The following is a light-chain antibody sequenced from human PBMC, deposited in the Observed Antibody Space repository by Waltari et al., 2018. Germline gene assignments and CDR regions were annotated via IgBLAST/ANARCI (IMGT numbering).Light chain of an antibody. CDR2: ATS. CDR1: QSISGY. J-gene: IGKJ4*01. V-gene: IGKV1-39*01. Sequence: DIQMTQSPSSLSASVGDRVTITCRASQSISGYLNWYQQKPGKAPNVLIYATSSLQSGVPSRFSGSGSGTDFTLTSSSLQPEDFATYYCQQSYRTPPLTFGGGTKVEIK. CDR3: QQSYRTPPLT.